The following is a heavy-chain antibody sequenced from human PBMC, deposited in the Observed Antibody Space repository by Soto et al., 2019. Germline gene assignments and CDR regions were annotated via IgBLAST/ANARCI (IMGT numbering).Heavy chain of an antibody. D-gene: IGHD6-19*01. CDR2: ISDISDI. V-gene: IGHV3-21*01. CDR3: ARSHSSGYVDY. J-gene: IGHJ4*02. CDR1: GFTFSSYY. Sequence: PGGSLRLSCAASGFTFSSYYMKWVRQAPGKGLEWVSSISDISDIYYADSVKGRFTTSRDNAKNSLYLQMNSLRAEDTAVYYCARSHSSGYVDYWGQGTLVTVSS.